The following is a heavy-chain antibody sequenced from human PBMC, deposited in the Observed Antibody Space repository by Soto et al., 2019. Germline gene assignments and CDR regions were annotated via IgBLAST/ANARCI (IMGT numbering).Heavy chain of an antibody. CDR1: GGSISNSVYH. Sequence: TPTLSLTCTVSGGSISNSVYHWCRIHQPPGKGLEWIGSIYYSGSTYYNPSVQSRVTISVDTSKSQFSLKLSSVTAADTAVYYCARERITMVRGHYYGMDVWGHGTTVTVSS. J-gene: IGHJ6*02. D-gene: IGHD3-10*01. V-gene: IGHV4-39*07. CDR2: IYYSGST. CDR3: ARERITMVRGHYYGMDV.